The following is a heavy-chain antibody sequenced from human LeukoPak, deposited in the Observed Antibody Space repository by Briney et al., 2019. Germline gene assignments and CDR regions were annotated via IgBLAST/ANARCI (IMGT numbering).Heavy chain of an antibody. CDR1: GFPFCNAW. CDR2: IKRKTDGGTT. Sequence: GGPLRLPCAASGFPFCNAWMIWVAQAPGMGREGVGRIKRKTDGGTTDYAAPVKGRFTISRDDTKNTLYLQMNSLKTEDTAVYYCTTDPDSISNDYWGQGTLVTVSS. D-gene: IGHD3-22*01. V-gene: IGHV3-15*01. J-gene: IGHJ4*02. CDR3: TTDPDSISNDY.